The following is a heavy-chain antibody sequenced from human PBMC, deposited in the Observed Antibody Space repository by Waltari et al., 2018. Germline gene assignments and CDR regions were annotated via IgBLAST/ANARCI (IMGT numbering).Heavy chain of an antibody. Sequence: EEQLVESGGGLVQHGDSLRLSCAASGFTFSFFWLTWVRQAPGKGPLWVSRISTDASDTTYADSVKGRFTISRDNARNTLYLQMNRLRAEDTAVYFCARVSRRTYRSPVPGRHYYYGMDVWGQGTTVTVSS. CDR2: ISTDASDT. CDR1: GFTFSFFW. D-gene: IGHD1-1*01. CDR3: ARVSRRTYRSPVPGRHYYYGMDV. J-gene: IGHJ6*02. V-gene: IGHV3-74*03.